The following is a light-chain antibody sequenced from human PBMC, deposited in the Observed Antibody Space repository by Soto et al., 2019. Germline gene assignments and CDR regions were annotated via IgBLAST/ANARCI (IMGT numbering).Light chain of an antibody. J-gene: IGKJ1*01. V-gene: IGKV1-5*03. CDR1: QTITTS. CDR2: KAS. Sequence: DIQMTQSPSTLSASVGDGVTITCRASQTITTSLAWYQQKPGKAPKLLIYKASSLESGVPSRFSGSGSGTEFTLTISSLQPDHFATYYCQQYDSYSVRTFGQGTKVEI. CDR3: QQYDSYSVRT.